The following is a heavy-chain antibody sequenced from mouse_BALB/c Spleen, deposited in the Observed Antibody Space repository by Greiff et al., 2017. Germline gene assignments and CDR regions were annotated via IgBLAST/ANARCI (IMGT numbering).Heavy chain of an antibody. D-gene: IGHD3-2*01. CDR2: IYPGDGDT. CDR3: ARRQCYYAMDD. V-gene: IGHV1-80*01. CDR1: GYAFSSYW. J-gene: IGHJ4*01. Sequence: VQLQQSGAELVRPGSSVKISCKASGYAFSSYWMNWVKQRPGQGLEWIGQIYPGDGDTNYNGKFKGKATLTADKSSSTTFMQLSSLTSEDSAVYFGARRQCYYAMDDWGQGTSVTVSS.